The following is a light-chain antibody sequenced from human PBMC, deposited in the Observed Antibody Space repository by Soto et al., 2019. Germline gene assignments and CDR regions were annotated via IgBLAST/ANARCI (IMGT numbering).Light chain of an antibody. CDR2: DVS. V-gene: IGLV2-14*03. CDR1: NSDIGGYNY. Sequence: QSALTQPASVSGSPGQSITISCTGTNSDIGGYNYVSWYQQHPGKAPKLMIYDVSNRPSGVSYLFSGSKSGNTASLTISGLPAQDEADYYCRSYTSRSPLGVFGGGTKVTVL. CDR3: RSYTSRSPLGV. J-gene: IGLJ2*01.